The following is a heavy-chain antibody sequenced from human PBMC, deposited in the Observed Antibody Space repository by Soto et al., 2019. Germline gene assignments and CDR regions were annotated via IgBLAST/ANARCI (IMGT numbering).Heavy chain of an antibody. Sequence: QIQLMQSGAEVKKPGASVRVSCKASGYTFIRYGISWVRQAPGQGLEWMGWISAYNDNTNYAQKLQGRVTLTPDTSTRTAYMELKSLRIDDTAVYYCAREGFYSESGSYSPPRYYGMDVWGQGTTVTVSS. CDR1: GYTFIRYG. D-gene: IGHD3-10*01. CDR3: AREGFYSESGSYSPPRYYGMDV. J-gene: IGHJ6*02. V-gene: IGHV1-18*01. CDR2: ISAYNDNT.